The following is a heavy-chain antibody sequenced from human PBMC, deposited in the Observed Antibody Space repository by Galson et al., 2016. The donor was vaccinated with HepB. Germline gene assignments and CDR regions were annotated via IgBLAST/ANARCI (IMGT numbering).Heavy chain of an antibody. D-gene: IGHD1-14*01. CDR2: ISTSSEYI. J-gene: IGHJ6*02. Sequence: SLRLSCAASVFNFSRYSLNWVRQAPGKGLEWVSSISTSSEYIYNADSVKGRFTISRDNAKSSLYLQMNSLRVDDTAVYYCASLFGDNHDYGMDVWGRGTTVIVSS. CDR1: VFNFSRYS. V-gene: IGHV3-21*01. CDR3: ASLFGDNHDYGMDV.